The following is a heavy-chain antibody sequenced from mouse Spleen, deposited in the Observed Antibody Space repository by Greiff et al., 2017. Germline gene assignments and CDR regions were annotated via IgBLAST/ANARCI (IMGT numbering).Heavy chain of an antibody. D-gene: IGHD2-14*01. CDR2: INYDGSST. Sequence: DVQLVESEGGLVQPGSSMKLSCTASGFTFSDYYMAWVRQVPEKGLEWVANINYDGSSTYYLDSLKSRFIISRDNAKNILYLQMSSLKSEDTATYYCARAGVYYRYDVGYFDVWGAGTTVTVSS. J-gene: IGHJ1*01. CDR3: ARAGVYYRYDVGYFDV. CDR1: GFTFSDYY. V-gene: IGHV5-16*01.